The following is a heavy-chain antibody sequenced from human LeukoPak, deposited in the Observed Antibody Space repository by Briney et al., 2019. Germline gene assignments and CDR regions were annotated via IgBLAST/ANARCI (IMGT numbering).Heavy chain of an antibody. V-gene: IGHV3-23*01. Sequence: GGSLRLSCAASGFTFSNYAMSWVRQAPGKGLEWVSSMGPNVGGAYYADSVRGRFTISRDNSKNTLYLQMNSLRAEDTSIYFCAKALEQETVIALDSWGQGTLVTVSS. D-gene: IGHD6-13*01. CDR3: AKALEQETVIALDS. CDR1: GFTFSNYA. J-gene: IGHJ4*02. CDR2: MGPNVGGA.